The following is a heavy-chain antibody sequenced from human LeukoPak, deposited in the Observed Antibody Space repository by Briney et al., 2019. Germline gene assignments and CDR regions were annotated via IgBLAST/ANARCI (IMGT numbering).Heavy chain of an antibody. CDR2: IYYSGTT. V-gene: IGHV4-39*02. CDR3: ARDLGRFDP. Sequence: TPSETLSLTCTVSGGSIGSSSYYWAWIRQPPGKGLEWIGNIYYSGTTYYNPSLKSRVTVSVDTSKNQFSLRLSSVTAADTAVYYCARDLGRFDPWGQGTLVTVSS. J-gene: IGHJ5*02. CDR1: GGSIGSSSYY.